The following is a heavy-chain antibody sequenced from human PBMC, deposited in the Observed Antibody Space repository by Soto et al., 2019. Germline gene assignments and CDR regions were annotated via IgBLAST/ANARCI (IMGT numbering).Heavy chain of an antibody. CDR3: ANSLYYYDTLDY. D-gene: IGHD3-22*01. Sequence: GGSLRLSCAASGFTFSSYAMSWVRQAPGKGLEWVSAISGSGGSTYYADSVKGRFTISRDNSKNTLYLQMNSLRAEDTAVYYCANSLYYYDTLDYWGQGTLVTVSS. CDR2: ISGSGGST. CDR1: GFTFSSYA. V-gene: IGHV3-23*01. J-gene: IGHJ4*02.